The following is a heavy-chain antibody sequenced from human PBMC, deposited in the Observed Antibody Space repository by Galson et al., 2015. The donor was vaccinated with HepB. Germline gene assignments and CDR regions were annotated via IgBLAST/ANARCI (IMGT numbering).Heavy chain of an antibody. J-gene: IGHJ4*02. D-gene: IGHD3-10*01. V-gene: IGHV1-24*01. Sequence: SVKVSCKVSGYTLTELSMHWVRQAPGKGLEWMGGFDPEDGETIYAQKFQGRVTMTEDTSTDTAYMELSSLRSEDTAVYYCATNPRWFGELLFGYWGQGTLVTVSS. CDR3: ATNPRWFGELLFGY. CDR2: FDPEDGET. CDR1: GYTLTELS.